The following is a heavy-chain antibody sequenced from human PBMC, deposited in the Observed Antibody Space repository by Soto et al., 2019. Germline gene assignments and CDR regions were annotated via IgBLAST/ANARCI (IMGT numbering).Heavy chain of an antibody. D-gene: IGHD6-6*01. V-gene: IGHV1-3*01. CDR3: AREGGVIVARRSWFDP. J-gene: IGHJ5*02. Sequence: QVQLVQSRAEVKKPGASVRVSCKASGYAFTSYAVHWVRQAPGQRLEWMGWINAGSGYTKYSQKFQGRVTITRDTSASTAYMDLSSLDSEDTAVYYCAREGGVIVARRSWFDPWGQGTLVTVSS. CDR2: INAGSGYT. CDR1: GYAFTSYA.